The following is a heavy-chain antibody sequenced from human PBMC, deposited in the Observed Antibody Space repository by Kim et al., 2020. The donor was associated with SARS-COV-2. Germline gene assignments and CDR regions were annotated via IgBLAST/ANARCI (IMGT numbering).Heavy chain of an antibody. CDR3: ARQGQLGEF. V-gene: IGHV4-39*01. CDR2: IYYSGST. Sequence: SETLSLTCTLSGGSISSSSYYWGWIRQPPGKGLEWIGSIYYSGSTYYNPSLKSRVTISVDTSKNQFSLKLSSVTAADTAVYYCARQGQLGEFWGQGTLVT. CDR1: GGSISSSSYY. D-gene: IGHD3-10*01. J-gene: IGHJ4*02.